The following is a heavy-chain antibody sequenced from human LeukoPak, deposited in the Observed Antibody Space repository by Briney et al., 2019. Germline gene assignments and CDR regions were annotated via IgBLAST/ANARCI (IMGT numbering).Heavy chain of an antibody. Sequence: ASVKVSCKVSGYTLTELSMHWVRQAPGKGLEWMGGFDSEDGETIYAQKFQGRVTMTEDTSTDTAYMELSSVRSEDTAVYYCATDPPSGSGSYFDAFDIWGQGTMVTVSS. CDR2: FDSEDGET. J-gene: IGHJ3*02. CDR1: GYTLTELS. V-gene: IGHV1-24*01. CDR3: ATDPPSGSGSYFDAFDI. D-gene: IGHD3-10*01.